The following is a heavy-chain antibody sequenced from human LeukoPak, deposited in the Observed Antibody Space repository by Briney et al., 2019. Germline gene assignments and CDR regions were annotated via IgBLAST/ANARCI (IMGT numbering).Heavy chain of an antibody. V-gene: IGHV4-39*07. CDR3: ARDRYYYGSGRRHNYYYYYMDV. Sequence: SETLSLTCTVSGGSISSSSYYWGWIRQPPGKGLEWIGSIYYSGSTYYNPSLKSRVTISVDTSKNQFSLKLRSATAADTAVYYCARDRYYYGSGRRHNYYYYYMDVWGKGTTVTISS. D-gene: IGHD3-10*01. CDR1: GGSISSSSYY. J-gene: IGHJ6*03. CDR2: IYYSGST.